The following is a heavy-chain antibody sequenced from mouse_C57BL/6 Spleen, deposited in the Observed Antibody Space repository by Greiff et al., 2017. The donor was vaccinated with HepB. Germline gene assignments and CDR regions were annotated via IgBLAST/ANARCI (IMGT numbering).Heavy chain of an antibody. CDR2: IYPNNGST. Sequence: QVHVKQPGAELVKPGASVKLSCKASGYNFTSYWMHWVKQRPGQGLEWIGMIYPNNGSTNYNEKFKSKATLTVDKSSSTAYMPLSSLTSEDSAVYYCASTTVVPNWYFDVWGTGTTVTVSS. CDR1: GYNFTSYW. J-gene: IGHJ1*03. CDR3: ASTTVVPNWYFDV. V-gene: IGHV1-64*01. D-gene: IGHD1-1*01.